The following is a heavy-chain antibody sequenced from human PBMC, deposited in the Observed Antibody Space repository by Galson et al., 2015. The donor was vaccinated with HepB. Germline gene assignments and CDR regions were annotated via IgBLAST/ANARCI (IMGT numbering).Heavy chain of an antibody. V-gene: IGHV1-58*01. D-gene: IGHD3-22*01. CDR1: GFTFTSSA. CDR2: IVVGSGNT. J-gene: IGHJ6*02. Sequence: SVKVSCKASGFTFTSSAVQWVRQARGQRLEWIGWIVVGSGNTNYAQKFQERVTITRDMSTSTAYMELSSLRSEDTAVYYCAAVGGYDSSGYYYEDYYYYGMDVWGQGTTVTVSS. CDR3: AAVGGYDSSGYYYEDYYYYGMDV.